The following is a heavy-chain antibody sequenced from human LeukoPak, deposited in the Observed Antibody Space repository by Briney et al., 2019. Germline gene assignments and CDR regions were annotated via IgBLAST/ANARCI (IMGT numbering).Heavy chain of an antibody. J-gene: IGHJ4*02. CDR1: GYTFTSYS. D-gene: IGHD6-19*01. CDR2: ISTSSSYT. V-gene: IGHV3-21*01. CDR3: ARSSSGWMLDY. Sequence: GGSLRLSCAASGYTFTSYSMHWVRQAPGQGLEWVSSISTSSSYTYYAESVKGRFTISRDNAMNTLYMQMNSLRSEDTAVYYCARSSSGWMLDYWGRRTLVSVSS.